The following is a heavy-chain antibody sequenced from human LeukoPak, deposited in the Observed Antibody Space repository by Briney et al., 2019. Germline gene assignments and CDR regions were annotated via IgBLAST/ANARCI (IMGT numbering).Heavy chain of an antibody. CDR1: GGSISSYY. Sequence: PSETLSLTCTVSGGSISSYYWSWIRQPPGKGLEWLGEFTHLETTNYNPSLKSRVTVSVDTSKNQFSLRLTSVTAADTAVYFCARGNLRLGYYGSGSRLPYDSWGQGTLVTVSS. CDR2: FTHLETT. J-gene: IGHJ5*02. D-gene: IGHD3-10*01. CDR3: ARGNLRLGYYGSGSRLPYDS. V-gene: IGHV4-34*01.